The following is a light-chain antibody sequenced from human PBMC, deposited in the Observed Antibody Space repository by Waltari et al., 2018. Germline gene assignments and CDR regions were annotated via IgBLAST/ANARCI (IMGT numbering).Light chain of an antibody. V-gene: IGKV1-39*01. CDR2: AAS. CDR3: QQSYTSPEVT. J-gene: IGKJ4*01. Sequence: DIQLTQSPASLSAFVGDRVTITCRASEYISNYLNWYQQQPGKAPNRLIFAASNLRSGVPSRFSGSGSGTDFTLTISSLQPEDFATYYCQQSYTSPEVTFGGGTTME. CDR1: EYISNY.